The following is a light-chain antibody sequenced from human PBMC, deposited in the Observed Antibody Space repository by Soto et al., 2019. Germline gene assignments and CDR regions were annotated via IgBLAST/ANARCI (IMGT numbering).Light chain of an antibody. V-gene: IGKV1-39*01. J-gene: IGKJ1*01. Sequence: DIQMTQSPSSLSASMGDRVTITCRASQSISTYLNWYQQKLGEAPKLLIYAASSLQSGVPSRFSGSGSGTDFTLTISSLQPEDFATYYCQQSYSTPPTFGQGTKVEIK. CDR3: QQSYSTPPT. CDR1: QSISTY. CDR2: AAS.